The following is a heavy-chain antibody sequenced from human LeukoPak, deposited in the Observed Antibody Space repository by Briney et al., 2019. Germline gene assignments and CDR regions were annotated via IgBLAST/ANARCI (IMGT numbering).Heavy chain of an antibody. CDR1: GFTFSSYS. Sequence: GGSLRLSCAASGFTFSSYSMNWVRQAPGKGLEWVSSLSSSSSYIYYADSVKGRFTISRDNAKNSLYLQMNSLRAEDTAVYYCARTRYSYGYDAFDIWGQGTMVTVSS. V-gene: IGHV3-21*01. CDR3: ARTRYSYGYDAFDI. CDR2: LSSSSSYI. J-gene: IGHJ3*02. D-gene: IGHD5-18*01.